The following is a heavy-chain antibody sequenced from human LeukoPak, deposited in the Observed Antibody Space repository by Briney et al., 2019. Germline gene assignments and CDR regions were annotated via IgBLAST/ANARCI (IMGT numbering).Heavy chain of an antibody. CDR3: AKGIVVVIGGDLDY. CDR2: ISASGGST. J-gene: IGHJ4*02. D-gene: IGHD3-22*01. V-gene: IGHV3-23*01. CDR1: GFTFSDYT. Sequence: GGSLRLSCAASGFTFSDYTMYWVRQGPGKGLEWVSGISASGGSTYYADSVKGRFTISRDNSKNTLYLQMNSLRAEDTAVYYCAKGIVVVIGGDLDYWGQGTLVTVSS.